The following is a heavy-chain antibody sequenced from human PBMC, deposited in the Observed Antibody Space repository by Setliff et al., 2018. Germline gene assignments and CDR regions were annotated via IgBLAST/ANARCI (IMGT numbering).Heavy chain of an antibody. D-gene: IGHD3-3*02. CDR1: GGPVTRTTTF. V-gene: IGHV4-61*05. J-gene: IGHJ5*02. Sequence: PSETLSLTCTVSGGPVTRTTTFWGWVRQTPGKRLEWIGRIYVSTGSTNYSPSLRSRVSISVDRSKNQFSLNLTSVTAADTAVYYCARAGFELGQYNWFDPWGQGTLVTVSS. CDR2: IYVSTGST. CDR3: ARAGFELGQYNWFDP.